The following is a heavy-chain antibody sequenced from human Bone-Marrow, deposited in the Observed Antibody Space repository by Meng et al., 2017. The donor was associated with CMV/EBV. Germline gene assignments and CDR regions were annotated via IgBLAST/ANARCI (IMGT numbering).Heavy chain of an antibody. CDR3: ASSSTHADFYDFWSSYSRGLGYYYGMDV. Sequence: GESLKISCKASGYTFTSYDINWVRQATGQGLEWMGWMNPNSGNTGYAQKFQGRVTMTRNTSISTAYMELSSLRSEDTAVYYCASSSTHADFYDFWSSYSRGLGYYYGMDVWGQGTTVTVSS. J-gene: IGHJ6*02. D-gene: IGHD3-3*01. CDR2: MNPNSGNT. CDR1: GYTFTSYD. V-gene: IGHV1-8*01.